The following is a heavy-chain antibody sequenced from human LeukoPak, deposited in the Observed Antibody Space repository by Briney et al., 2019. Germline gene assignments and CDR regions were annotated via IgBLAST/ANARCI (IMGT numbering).Heavy chain of an antibody. Sequence: VASVKVSCKASGYTFTGYYMHWVRQAPGQGLAWMGWINPYTGGTNYAQNFQGRVTMTRDTSISTAHMELSSLRSDDTAVYYCARDLGAIYYDSSGYPFGWFDPWGQGTLVTVSS. CDR3: ARDLGAIYYDSSGYPFGWFDP. CDR1: GYTFTGYY. CDR2: INPYTGGT. J-gene: IGHJ5*02. V-gene: IGHV1-2*02. D-gene: IGHD3-22*01.